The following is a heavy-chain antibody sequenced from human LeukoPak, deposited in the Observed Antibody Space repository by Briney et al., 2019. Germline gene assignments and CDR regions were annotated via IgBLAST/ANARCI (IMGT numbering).Heavy chain of an antibody. CDR1: GFTFSSYW. D-gene: IGHD1-26*01. CDR3: ARTHSGSWGIFDH. J-gene: IGHJ4*02. CDR2: IKSDGSN. Sequence: PGGSLRLSCAASGFTFSSYWMHWVRQAPGKGLVWVSRIKSDGSNYYADSVKGRFTISRDNAKNTPYLEMNSLRAEDTAMYYCARTHSGSWGIFDHWGQGTLVTVSS. V-gene: IGHV3-74*01.